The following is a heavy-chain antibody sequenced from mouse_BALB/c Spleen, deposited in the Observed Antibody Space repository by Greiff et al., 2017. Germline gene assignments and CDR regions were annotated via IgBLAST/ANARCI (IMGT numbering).Heavy chain of an antibody. Sequence: EVHLVESGPGLVKPSQSLSLTCTVTGYSITSDYAWNWIRQFPGNKLEWMGYISYSGSTSYNPSLKSRISITRDTSKNQFFLQLNSVTTEDTATYYCARSPLYDFDYWGQGTTLTVSS. CDR1: GYSITSDYA. CDR2: ISYSGST. V-gene: IGHV3-2*02. CDR3: ARSPLYDFDY. D-gene: IGHD2-12*01. J-gene: IGHJ2*01.